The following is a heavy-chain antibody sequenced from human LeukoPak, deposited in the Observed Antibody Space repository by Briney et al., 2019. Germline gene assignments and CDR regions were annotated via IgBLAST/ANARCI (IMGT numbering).Heavy chain of an antibody. V-gene: IGHV4-59*01. CDR2: IYYSGST. J-gene: IGHJ3*02. D-gene: IGHD3-22*01. CDR1: GGSISSYY. Sequence: PSETLSLTCTVSGGSISSYYWSWIRQPPGKGLEWIGYIYYSGSTNYNPSLKGRVTISVDTSKNQFSLKLSSVTAADTAVYYCARDGVRYYYDSSGPDAFDIWGQGTMVTVSS. CDR3: ARDGVRYYYDSSGPDAFDI.